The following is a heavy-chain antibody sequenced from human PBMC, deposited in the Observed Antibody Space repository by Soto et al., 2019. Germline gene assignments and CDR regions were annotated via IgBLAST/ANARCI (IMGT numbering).Heavy chain of an antibody. D-gene: IGHD4-17*01. Sequence: QVQLQASGPGLVKPSQTLSLTCTVSGGSISSGGYYWSWIRQHPGKGLEWIGYIYYSGSTYYNPSLQSRVTISVDTSKNQFSLKLSSVTAADTAVYYCARSSQSTVTTVDYWGQGTLVTVSS. CDR3: ARSSQSTVTTVDY. V-gene: IGHV4-31*03. CDR1: GGSISSGGYY. CDR2: IYYSGST. J-gene: IGHJ4*02.